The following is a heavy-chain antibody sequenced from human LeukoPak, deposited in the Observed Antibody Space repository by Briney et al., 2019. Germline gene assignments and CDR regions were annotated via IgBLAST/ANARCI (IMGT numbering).Heavy chain of an antibody. Sequence: TLSLTCAVYGGSFSGYYWSWIRQPPGKGLEWIGYIYYSGSTYYNPSLKSRVTISVDTSKNQFSLKLSSVTAADTAVYYCASGYCTNGVCYTGVGDYYGMDVWGQGTTVTVSS. J-gene: IGHJ6*02. CDR1: GGSFSGYY. V-gene: IGHV4-34*09. D-gene: IGHD2-8*01. CDR3: ASGYCTNGVCYTGVGDYYGMDV. CDR2: IYYSGST.